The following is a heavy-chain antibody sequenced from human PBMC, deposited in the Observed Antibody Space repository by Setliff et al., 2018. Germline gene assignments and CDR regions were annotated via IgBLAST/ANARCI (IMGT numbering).Heavy chain of an antibody. D-gene: IGHD1-7*01. V-gene: IGHV4-61*02. J-gene: IGHJ4*02. CDR1: GGSISSGSYY. CDR3: ARSLSTTLDY. Sequence: SETLSLTCTVSGGSISSGSYYWSWIRQPAGKGLEWIGRIYTSGSTNYNPSLKSRVTISVDTSKNQFSLKLSSVTVADTAVYYCARSLSTTLDYWGQGTLVTVS. CDR2: IYTSGST.